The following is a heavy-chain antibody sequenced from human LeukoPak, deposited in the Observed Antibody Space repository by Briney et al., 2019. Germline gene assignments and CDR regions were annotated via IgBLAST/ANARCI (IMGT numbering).Heavy chain of an antibody. Sequence: GGSLRLSCAASGFTFSTYEMHWVRQAPGKGLEWVAVLSHDGNDQYYGDSVKGRFTISRDNSKNALYLQMNSLRLEDTAVYYCARDRDCSRTSCFNAFDVWGQGTMAIVSS. V-gene: IGHV3-30*04. D-gene: IGHD2-2*01. CDR2: LSHDGNDQ. CDR1: GFTFSTYE. CDR3: ARDRDCSRTSCFNAFDV. J-gene: IGHJ3*01.